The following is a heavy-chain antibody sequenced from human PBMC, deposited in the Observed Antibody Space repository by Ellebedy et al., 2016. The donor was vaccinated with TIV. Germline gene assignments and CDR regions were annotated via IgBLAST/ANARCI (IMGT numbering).Heavy chain of an antibody. CDR3: ARESGGYYEFDY. J-gene: IGHJ4*02. CDR2: INPNSGGT. Sequence: ASVKVSCKASGGTFSSYAISWVRQAPGQGLEWMGRINPNSGGTNYAQKLQGRVTMTTDTSTSTAYMELRSLRSDDTAVYYCARESGGYYEFDYWGQGTLVTVSS. V-gene: IGHV1-18*01. CDR1: GGTFSSYA. D-gene: IGHD3-3*01.